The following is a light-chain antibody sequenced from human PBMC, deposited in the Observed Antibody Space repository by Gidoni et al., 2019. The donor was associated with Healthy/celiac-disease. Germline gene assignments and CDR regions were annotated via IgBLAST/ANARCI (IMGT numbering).Light chain of an antibody. CDR2: YAS. CDR1: QGISSY. Sequence: AIRMTQSPFSLSASVGDRVTITCWASQGISSYLAWSQQKPAKAPKPFIYYASSLQSGFPSRFSGSGSGTDYTLTISRLQPEDFATYYCQQYYSPFGQGTKVEIK. V-gene: IGKV1D-43*01. CDR3: QQYYSP. J-gene: IGKJ1*01.